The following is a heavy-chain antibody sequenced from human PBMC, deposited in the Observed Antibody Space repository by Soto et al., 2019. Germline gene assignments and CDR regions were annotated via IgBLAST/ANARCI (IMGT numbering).Heavy chain of an antibody. Sequence: SETLSLTCTVSGGSISSGGYYWSWIRQHPGKGLEWIGYIYYSGSTYYNPSLKSRVTISVDTSKNQFSLKLSSVTAADTAVYYCASPYCSGGSCYSAFDIWGQGTMVTVSS. CDR1: GGSISSGGYY. V-gene: IGHV4-31*03. D-gene: IGHD2-15*01. J-gene: IGHJ3*02. CDR3: ASPYCSGGSCYSAFDI. CDR2: IYYSGST.